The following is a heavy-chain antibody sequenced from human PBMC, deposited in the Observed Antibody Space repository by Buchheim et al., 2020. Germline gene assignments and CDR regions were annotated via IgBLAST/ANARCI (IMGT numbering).Heavy chain of an antibody. CDR2: SSSTSSRI. J-gene: IGHJ4*02. CDR3: AKDPLGYCSGGSCYEPDYFDY. Sequence: EVQLVESGGGLVQPGGSLRLSCAASGFTFSTYSMNWVRQAPGKGLEWISYSSSTSSRIYYADSVKGRFTISRDNSKNTLYLQMNSLRAEDTAVYYCAKDPLGYCSGGSCYEPDYFDYWGQGTL. V-gene: IGHV3-48*01. CDR1: GFTFSTYS. D-gene: IGHD2-15*01.